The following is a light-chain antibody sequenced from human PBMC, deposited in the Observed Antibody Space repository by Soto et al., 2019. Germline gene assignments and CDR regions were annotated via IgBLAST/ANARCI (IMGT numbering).Light chain of an antibody. V-gene: IGKV3-15*01. J-gene: IGKJ2*01. CDR3: QQYNNWPLYT. CDR1: QSVGGN. CDR2: DAS. Sequence: EIVMTQSPATLSVSPGERATLSCRASQSVGGNLAWYQQRPGRAPRLLIYDASTMATDIPARFSGSGSGTEFTLTISSLQSEDFYYCQQYNNWPLYTFGQGTKLEIK.